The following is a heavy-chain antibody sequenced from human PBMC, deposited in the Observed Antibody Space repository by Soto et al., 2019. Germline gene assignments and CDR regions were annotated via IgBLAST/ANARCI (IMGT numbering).Heavy chain of an antibody. D-gene: IGHD3-10*01. CDR2: IIPIFGTA. CDR1: GGTFSSYA. J-gene: IGHJ6*02. V-gene: IGHV1-69*13. CDR3: ARVGSYYGSGAPYGMDV. Sequence: GASVKVSCKASGGTFSSYAISWVRQAPGQGLEWMGGIIPIFGTANYAQKFQGRVTITADESTSTAYMELSSLRSEDTAVYYCARVGSYYGSGAPYGMDVWGQGTTVTVSS.